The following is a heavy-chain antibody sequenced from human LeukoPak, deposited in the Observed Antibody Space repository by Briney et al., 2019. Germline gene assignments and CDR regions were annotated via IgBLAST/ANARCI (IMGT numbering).Heavy chain of an antibody. CDR2: IIPIFGTA. CDR3: ARALNYDILTGYYNP. Sequence: SVKVSCKASGGTFSSYAISWVRQAPGQGLEWMGGIIPIFGTANYAQKFQGRVTITADKSTSTAYMELSSLGSEDTAVYYCARALNYDILTGYYNPWGQGTLVTVSS. J-gene: IGHJ5*02. D-gene: IGHD3-9*01. CDR1: GGTFSSYA. V-gene: IGHV1-69*06.